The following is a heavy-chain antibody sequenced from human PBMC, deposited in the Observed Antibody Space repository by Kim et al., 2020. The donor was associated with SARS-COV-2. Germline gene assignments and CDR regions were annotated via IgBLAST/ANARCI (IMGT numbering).Heavy chain of an antibody. J-gene: IGHJ6*02. CDR2: INPSGGST. CDR1: GYTFTSYY. V-gene: IGHV1-46*01. CDR3: ARDLGRTKGVKGSQSYGMDV. D-gene: IGHD3-10*01. Sequence: ASVKVSRKASGYTFTSYYMHWVRQAPGQGLEWMGIINPSGGSTSYAQKFQGRVTMTRDTSTSTVYMELSSLRSEDTAVYYCARDLGRTKGVKGSQSYGMDVWGQGTTVTVSS.